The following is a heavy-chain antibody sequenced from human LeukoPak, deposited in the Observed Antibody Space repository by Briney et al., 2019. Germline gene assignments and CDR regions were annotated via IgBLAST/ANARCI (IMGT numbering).Heavy chain of an antibody. D-gene: IGHD2-21*02. Sequence: TSVKVSCKASGFTFTSSAMQWVRQARGQRLDWIGWIVVGSGNTNYAQKFQERVTITRDMSTSTAYMELSSLRSEDTAVYYCAADPLCGGDCYFDAFDIWGQWTMVTVSS. J-gene: IGHJ3*02. CDR3: AADPLCGGDCYFDAFDI. CDR1: GFTFTSSA. CDR2: IVVGSGNT. V-gene: IGHV1-58*02.